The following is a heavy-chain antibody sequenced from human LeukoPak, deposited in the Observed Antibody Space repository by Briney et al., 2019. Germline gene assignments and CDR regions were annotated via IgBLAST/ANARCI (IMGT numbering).Heavy chain of an antibody. J-gene: IGHJ4*02. CDR1: GYTFTSYD. CDR3: ARGLIARMVRGVIAKTYYFDY. Sequence: ASVKVSCKASGYTFTSYDINWVRQATGQGLGWMGWMNPNSGNTGYAQKFQGRVTMTRNTSISTAYMELSSLRSEDTAVYYCARGLIARMVRGVIAKTYYFDYWGQGTLVTVFS. V-gene: IGHV1-8*01. CDR2: MNPNSGNT. D-gene: IGHD3-10*01.